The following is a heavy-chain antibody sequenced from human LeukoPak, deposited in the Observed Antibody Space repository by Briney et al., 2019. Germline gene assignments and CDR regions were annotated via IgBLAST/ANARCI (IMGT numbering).Heavy chain of an antibody. CDR3: SRVRTGNNYYDY. CDR2: IWYDGSNK. CDR1: GFTFSSYG. V-gene: IGHV3-33*01. J-gene: IGHJ4*02. Sequence: GGSLRLSCAASGFTFSSYGMHWVRQAPGKGLEWVAVIWYDGSNKYYADSVKGRFTISRDNSKNTLYLQMNSLRAEDTAVYYCSRVRTGNNYYDYWGQGTLVTVSS. D-gene: IGHD3/OR15-3a*01.